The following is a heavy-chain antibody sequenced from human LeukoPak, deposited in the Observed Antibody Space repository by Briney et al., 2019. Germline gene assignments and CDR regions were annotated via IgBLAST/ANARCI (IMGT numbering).Heavy chain of an antibody. CDR1: GYTFTGYY. D-gene: IGHD3-22*01. V-gene: IGHV1-2*02. CDR3: ARDLDYYDSSGYYYGSMFDY. CDR2: INPNSGGT. Sequence: ASVKVSCKASGYTFTGYYMHWVRQAPGQGLEWMGWINPNSGGTNYAQKFQGRVTMTRDTSISTAYMELSRLRSDDTAVYYCARDLDYYDSSGYYYGSMFDYWGQGTLVTVSS. J-gene: IGHJ4*02.